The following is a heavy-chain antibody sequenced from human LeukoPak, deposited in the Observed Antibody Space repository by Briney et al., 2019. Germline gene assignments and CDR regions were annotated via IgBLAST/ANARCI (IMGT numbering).Heavy chain of an antibody. V-gene: IGHV3-33*01. CDR3: ASSYCSSTNCYDLDS. J-gene: IGHJ4*02. CDR2: IWYDGSNK. Sequence: GSPRLSCAASGFTFSSYGMHWVCQAPGKGLEWVAVIWYDGSNKYYADSVKGPFSISRDNSKNTLYLQMNSLRAEDTAVYYCASSYCSSTNCYDLDSWGQGTLVTVSS. CDR1: GFTFSSYG. D-gene: IGHD2-2*01.